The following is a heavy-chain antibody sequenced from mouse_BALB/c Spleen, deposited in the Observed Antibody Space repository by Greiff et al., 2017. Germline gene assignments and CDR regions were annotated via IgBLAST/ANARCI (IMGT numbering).Heavy chain of an antibody. CDR1: GFTFSSFG. CDR2: ISSGSSTI. V-gene: IGHV5-17*02. D-gene: IGHD1-1*01. CDR3: ARSGVTTVVAKDYAMDY. Sequence: EVKVVESGGGLVQPGGSRKLSCAASGFTFSSFGMHWVRQAPEKGLEWVAYISSGSSTIYYADTVKGRFTISRDNPKNTLFLQMTSLRSEDTAMYYCARSGVTTVVAKDYAMDYWGQGTSVTVSS. J-gene: IGHJ4*01.